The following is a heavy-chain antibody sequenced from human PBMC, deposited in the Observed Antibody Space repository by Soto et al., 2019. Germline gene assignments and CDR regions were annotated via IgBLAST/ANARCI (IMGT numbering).Heavy chain of an antibody. CDR3: ARGSSVLRNGVY. CDR1: GGSFSGYY. D-gene: IGHD6-6*01. V-gene: IGHV4-34*01. J-gene: IGHJ4*02. Sequence: SETLSLTCAVYGGSFSGYYWSWIRQPPGKGLEWIGEINHSGSTNYNPSLKSRVTISVDTSKNQFSLKLSSVTAADTAVYYCARGSSVLRNGVYWGQGTLVTVSS. CDR2: INHSGST.